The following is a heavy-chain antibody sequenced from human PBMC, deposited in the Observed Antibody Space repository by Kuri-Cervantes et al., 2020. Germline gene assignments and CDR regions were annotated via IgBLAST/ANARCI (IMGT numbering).Heavy chain of an antibody. D-gene: IGHD3-10*01. CDR3: ARDDITMVRGVIITIYGMDV. CDR1: GFTFSSYW. J-gene: IGHJ6*02. CDR2: INSDGSST. V-gene: IGHV3-74*01. Sequence: GESLKISCAASGFTFSSYWMHWVRQAPGKGLVWVSRINSDGSSTSHADSVKGQFTISRDNAKNTLYLQMNSLRAEDTAVYYCARDDITMVRGVIITIYGMDVWGQGTTVTVSS.